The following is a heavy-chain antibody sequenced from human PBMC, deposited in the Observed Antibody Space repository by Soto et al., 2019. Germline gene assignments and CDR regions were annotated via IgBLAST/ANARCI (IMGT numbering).Heavy chain of an antibody. CDR1: GGSISSSSYY. CDR2: IYYSGST. J-gene: IGHJ3*02. CDR3: ARQSTVVTFDAFDI. Sequence: QLQLQESGPGLVKPSETLSLTCTVSGGSISSSSYYWGWIRQPPGKGLEWIGSIYYSGSTYYNPSLKSRVTISVDTSKNQFSLMLSSVTAADTAVYYCARQSTVVTFDAFDIWGQGTMVTVSS. D-gene: IGHD4-17*01. V-gene: IGHV4-39*01.